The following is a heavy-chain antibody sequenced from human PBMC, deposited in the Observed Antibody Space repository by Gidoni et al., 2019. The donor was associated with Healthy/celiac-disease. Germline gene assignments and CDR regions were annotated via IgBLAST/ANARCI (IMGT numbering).Heavy chain of an antibody. CDR1: GLPFRDYY. Sequence: QVQLVESGGGLVKPGGSLRLSCDASGLPFRDYYISWIRQAPGKGLGWVSYISSSGSTIYYADSVKGRFTISRDNAKNSLYLQMNSLRAEDTAVYYCASHPRKGVAEAIEIFDYWGQGTLVTVSS. V-gene: IGHV3-11*01. D-gene: IGHD2-15*01. CDR2: ISSSGSTI. CDR3: ASHPRKGVAEAIEIFDY. J-gene: IGHJ4*02.